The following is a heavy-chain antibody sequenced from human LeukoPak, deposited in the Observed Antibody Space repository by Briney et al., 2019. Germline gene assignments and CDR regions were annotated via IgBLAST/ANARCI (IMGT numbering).Heavy chain of an antibody. CDR2: ISYSGST. CDR1: GGSIGSYY. V-gene: IGHV4-59*12. CDR3: ARERYYGRRTFDY. J-gene: IGHJ4*02. Sequence: SETLSLTCTVSGGSIGSYYWSWIRQPPGKGLEWIGHISYSGSTNYNPSLKSRVTISVDTSKNQFSLKLSSVTAADTAVYYCARERYYGRRTFDYWGQGTLVTVSS. D-gene: IGHD2-21*01.